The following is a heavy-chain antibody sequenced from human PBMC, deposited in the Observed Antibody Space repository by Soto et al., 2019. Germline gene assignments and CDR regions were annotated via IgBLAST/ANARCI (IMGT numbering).Heavy chain of an antibody. J-gene: IGHJ4*02. CDR1: GGSFSGYY. Sequence: QVQLQQWGAGLLKPSETLSLTCAVYGGSFSGYYWTWIRQPPGTGLEWIGEINHSGSTNYNPSLKSLGTIPVDTSKNQFSLKLTSVTAADTAVYYCARDKITGLFDYWGQGTLVTVSS. CDR2: INHSGST. D-gene: IGHD2-8*02. CDR3: ARDKITGLFDY. V-gene: IGHV4-34*01.